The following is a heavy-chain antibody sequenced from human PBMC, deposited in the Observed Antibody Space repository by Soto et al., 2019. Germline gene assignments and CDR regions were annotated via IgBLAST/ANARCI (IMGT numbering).Heavy chain of an antibody. V-gene: IGHV4-59*08. D-gene: IGHD2-15*01. CDR2: ISHTGIT. CDR3: ARRVVKDIVVVRDWDAFDI. CDR1: GGSISGYF. J-gene: IGHJ3*02. Sequence: SETLSLTCTVSGGSISGYFWTWIRQPPGKGLEWIGYISHTGITNYNSSLKSRVTISVDTSKNQFSLKLSSVTAADTAVYYCARRVVKDIVVVRDWDAFDIWGQGTMVTVSS.